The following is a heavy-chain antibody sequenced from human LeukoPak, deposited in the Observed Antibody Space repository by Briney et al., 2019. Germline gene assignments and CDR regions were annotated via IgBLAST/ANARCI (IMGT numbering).Heavy chain of an antibody. CDR3: AKGPRPAHYYGSGSYYVN. V-gene: IGHV3-23*01. CDR1: GFTFSSYV. CDR2: ISGSGGST. D-gene: IGHD3-10*01. J-gene: IGHJ4*02. Sequence: EAGGSLRLSCAASGFTFSSYVMSWVRQAPGKGLEWVSAISGSGGSTYYADSVKGRFTISRDNSKNTLYLQMNSLRAEDTAVYYCAKGPRPAHYYGSGSYYVNWGQGTLVTVSS.